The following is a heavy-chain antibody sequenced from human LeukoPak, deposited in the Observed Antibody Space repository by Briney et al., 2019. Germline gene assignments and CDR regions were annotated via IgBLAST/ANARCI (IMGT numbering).Heavy chain of an antibody. CDR1: GFTFSSYA. CDR3: AKGGYSSSWYGWGYYFDY. D-gene: IGHD6-13*01. CDR2: ISGSGGST. V-gene: IGHV3-23*01. Sequence: GGSLRLSCAASGFTFSSYAMSWVRQAPGKGLEWVSAISGSGGSTYYADSVKGRFTISRDNSKNTLYLQMNSLRAEDTAVYYCAKGGYSSSWYGWGYYFDYWGQGTLVTVSS. J-gene: IGHJ4*02.